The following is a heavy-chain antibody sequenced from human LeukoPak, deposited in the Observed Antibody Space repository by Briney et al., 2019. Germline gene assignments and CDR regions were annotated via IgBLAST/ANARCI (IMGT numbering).Heavy chain of an antibody. CDR1: GFTFSGFA. D-gene: IGHD3-22*01. Sequence: GVSLRLSCSASGFTFSGFAMHWVRQAPGKGREYVSTVTHDGGSTYYADSVKGRFTISRDNSKNTLYLQMSSLRPEDTAVYYCVKTLSSGYYFGNWGQGTLVTVSS. CDR2: VTHDGGST. CDR3: VKTLSSGYYFGN. V-gene: IGHV3-64D*09. J-gene: IGHJ4*02.